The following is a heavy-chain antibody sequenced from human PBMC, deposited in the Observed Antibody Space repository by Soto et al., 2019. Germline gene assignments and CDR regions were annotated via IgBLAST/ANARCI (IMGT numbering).Heavy chain of an antibody. CDR1: GFTVSTNY. D-gene: IGHD4-17*01. CDR2: IYSGGSA. Sequence: EVQLVESGGGLVQPGGSLRLSCAASGFTVSTNYMNWVRQAPGKGLEWVSVIYSGGSAYYADSVKGRFTISRDNLKNTVFLQMSSLRAEDTAVYFCARGDGDPFDYWGQGTLVTVSS. V-gene: IGHV3-66*01. J-gene: IGHJ4*02. CDR3: ARGDGDPFDY.